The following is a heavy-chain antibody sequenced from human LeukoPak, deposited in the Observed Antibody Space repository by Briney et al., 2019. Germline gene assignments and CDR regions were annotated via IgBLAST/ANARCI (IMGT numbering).Heavy chain of an antibody. Sequence: SETLSLTCAVYGGSFSGYYWSWIRQPPEKGLEWIGEINHSGSTNYNPSLKSRVTISVDTSKNQFSLKLSSVTAADTAVYYCARGHRRLDPWGQGTLVTVSS. J-gene: IGHJ5*02. CDR3: ARGHRRLDP. CDR1: GGSFSGYY. V-gene: IGHV4-34*01. CDR2: INHSGST.